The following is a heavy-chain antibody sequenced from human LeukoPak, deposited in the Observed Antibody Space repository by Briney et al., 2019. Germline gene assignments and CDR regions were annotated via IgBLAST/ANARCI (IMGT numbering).Heavy chain of an antibody. D-gene: IGHD3-22*01. CDR1: GGSISSSNFY. CDR3: ARRDDSSGYYYGEWFDP. CDR2: IYHTGAT. Sequence: SETLSLTCTVSGGSISSSNFYWGWIRQPPGKGLEWIGSIYHTGATYYNPTLKGRVTISVDTSKNQFSLNLNSVTAADTAIYYCARRDDSSGYYYGEWFDPWGQGTPVTVSS. V-gene: IGHV4-39*01. J-gene: IGHJ5*02.